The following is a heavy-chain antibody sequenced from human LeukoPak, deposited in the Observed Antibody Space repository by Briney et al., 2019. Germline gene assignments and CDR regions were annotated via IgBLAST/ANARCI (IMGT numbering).Heavy chain of an antibody. CDR1: GGSISSYY. CDR3: ARGTVVTPGSS. CDR2: IYYSGST. V-gene: IGHV4-59*01. D-gene: IGHD4-23*01. Sequence: SETLSLTCTVSGGSISSYYWSWIRQPPGKGLEWFGYIYYSGSTNYNPSLNSRVNISVETSKNQFYLKLSSVTAADTAVYYCARGTVVTPGSSWGQGTLVTVSS. J-gene: IGHJ5*02.